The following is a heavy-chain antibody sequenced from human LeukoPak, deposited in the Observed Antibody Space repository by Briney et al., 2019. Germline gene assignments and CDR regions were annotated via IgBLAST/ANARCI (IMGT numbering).Heavy chain of an antibody. D-gene: IGHD4-17*01. V-gene: IGHV1-18*01. CDR2: ISAYNSDT. J-gene: IGHJ4*02. Sequence: GASVKVSCKSSGYTFTSYGISWVRQAPGQGLEWMGWISAYNSDTNYAQKFQGRVTMTTDTSTSTAYMELRSLRYDDTALYYCAREYGDYDYWGQGTLVTVSS. CDR3: AREYGDYDY. CDR1: GYTFTSYG.